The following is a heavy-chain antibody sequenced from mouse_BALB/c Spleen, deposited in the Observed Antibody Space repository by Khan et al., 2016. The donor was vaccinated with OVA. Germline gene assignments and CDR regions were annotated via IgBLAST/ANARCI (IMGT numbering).Heavy chain of an antibody. D-gene: IGHD2-4*01. CDR3: ARSTMITTGCIY. Sequence: QVQLQQPGAELVKPGASVQLSCKASGYTFSSYWMLWVKQRPGQGLQWIGEINPSNGRTNYNEKFKNKATMTVDTSSSPAYMKLSSLTSEDSAVYYCARSTMITTGCIYWGQGTLVTVSA. CDR2: INPSNGRT. J-gene: IGHJ3*01. V-gene: IGHV1S81*02. CDR1: GYTFSSYW.